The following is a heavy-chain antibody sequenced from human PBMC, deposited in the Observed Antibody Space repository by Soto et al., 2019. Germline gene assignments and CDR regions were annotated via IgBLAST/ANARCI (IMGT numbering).Heavy chain of an antibody. D-gene: IGHD2-2*01. CDR1: GGSISSGDYY. CDR3: ASRDCSSTSCSEAFFDY. Sequence: QVQLQESGPGLVKPSQTLSLTCTVSGGSISSGDYYWSWIRQPPGKGLEWSGYIYYSGSTYYNPSLKSRVTISVDTSKNQFSLKLSSVTAADTAVYYCASRDCSSTSCSEAFFDYWGQGTLVTVSS. V-gene: IGHV4-30-4*01. J-gene: IGHJ4*02. CDR2: IYYSGST.